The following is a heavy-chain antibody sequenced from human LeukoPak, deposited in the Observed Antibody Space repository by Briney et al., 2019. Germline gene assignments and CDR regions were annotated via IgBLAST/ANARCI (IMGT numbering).Heavy chain of an antibody. D-gene: IGHD3-10*01. CDR2: IYWDDDK. J-gene: IGHJ5*02. CDR1: GFSLSTSGVG. CDR3: AQVVWFGDHQEDWFDP. V-gene: IGHV2-5*02. Sequence: SGPTLVKPTQTLTLTCTFSGFSLSTSGVGVGWIRQPPGKALEWPALIYWDDDKRYSPSLKSRLTITKDTSKNQVVLTMTNMDPVDTATYYCAQVVWFGDHQEDWFDPWGQGTLVTVSS.